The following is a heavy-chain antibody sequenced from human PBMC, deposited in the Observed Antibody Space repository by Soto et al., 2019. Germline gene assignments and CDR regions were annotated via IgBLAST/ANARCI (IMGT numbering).Heavy chain of an antibody. CDR3: ARDRLRLGELSLIGYFDY. V-gene: IGHV3-30*15. CDR2: ISYDGINE. CDR1: GFTFTSYA. D-gene: IGHD3-16*02. Sequence: QVQLVESGGSVVQPGRSLRLSCEASGFTFTSYAMHWVRHAPGKGLERVAVISYDGINEYYADSVKGRFTISRDNSKNTLFLQMSSLRVEDTAVYYCARDRLRLGELSLIGYFDYWGQGTLVTVSS. J-gene: IGHJ4*02.